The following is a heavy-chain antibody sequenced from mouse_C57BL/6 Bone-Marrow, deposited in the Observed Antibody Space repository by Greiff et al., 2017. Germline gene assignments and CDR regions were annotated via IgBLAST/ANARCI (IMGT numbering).Heavy chain of an antibody. CDR3: TSRDYYGSSYDAWFAY. CDR2: IDPETGGT. V-gene: IGHV1-15*01. CDR1: GYTFTDYE. Sequence: QVQLQQSGAELVRPGASVTLSCKASGYTFTDYEMHWVKQTPVHGLEWIGAIDPETGGTAYNQKFKGKAILTADKSSSTAYMELRSLTSADSAVYYCTSRDYYGSSYDAWFAYWGQGTLVTVSA. J-gene: IGHJ3*01. D-gene: IGHD1-1*01.